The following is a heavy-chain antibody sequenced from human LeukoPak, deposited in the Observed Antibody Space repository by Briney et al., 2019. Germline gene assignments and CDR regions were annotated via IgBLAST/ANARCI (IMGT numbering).Heavy chain of an antibody. CDR1: GYTFTGYY. CDR3: ARPSRFGGVSRLDY. CDR2: INPNSGGT. V-gene: IGHV1-2*02. D-gene: IGHD3-10*01. Sequence: GASVKVSCKASGYTFTGYYMHWVRQAPGQGLEWMGWINPNSGGTNYAQKFQGRVTMARDTSISTAYMELSRLRSDDTAVYYCARPSRFGGVSRLDYWGRGTLVTVSS. J-gene: IGHJ4*02.